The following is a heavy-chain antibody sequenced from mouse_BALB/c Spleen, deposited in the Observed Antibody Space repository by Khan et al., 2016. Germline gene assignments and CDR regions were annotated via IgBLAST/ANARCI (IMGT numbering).Heavy chain of an antibody. CDR3: ALDGSWFAY. Sequence: VRLQQSGAELVRPGALVKLSCKASGFNIKDYYMHWVKQRPEQDLEWIGWIDPENGNTIYDPKFQGKASITADTSSNTAYLQLSSLTSEDTAVYYCALDGSWFAYWGQGTLVTVSA. CDR2: IDPENGNT. D-gene: IGHD2-3*01. CDR1: GFNIKDYY. V-gene: IGHV14-1*02. J-gene: IGHJ3*01.